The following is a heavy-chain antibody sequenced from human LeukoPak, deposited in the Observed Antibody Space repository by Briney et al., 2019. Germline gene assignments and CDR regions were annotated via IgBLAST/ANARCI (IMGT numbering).Heavy chain of an antibody. J-gene: IGHJ4*02. CDR2: IYSGGST. Sequence: PGGSLRLSCAASGFTVSSNYMSWVRQAPGKGLEWVSVIYSGGSTYYADSVKGRFTISRDNSKNTLYLQMNSLRAEDTAVYYCAREMCYYDSSGYYYYSDYWGQGTLVTVSS. D-gene: IGHD3-22*01. CDR1: GFTVSSNY. CDR3: AREMCYYDSSGYYYYSDY. V-gene: IGHV3-66*01.